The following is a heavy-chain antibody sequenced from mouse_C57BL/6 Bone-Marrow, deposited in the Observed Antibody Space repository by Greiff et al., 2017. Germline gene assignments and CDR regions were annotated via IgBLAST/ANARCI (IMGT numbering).Heavy chain of an antibody. V-gene: IGHV5-6*02. J-gene: IGHJ3*01. CDR1: GFTFSSYG. Sequence: EVKLVESGGDLVKPGGSLKLSCAASGFTFSSYGMSWVRQTPDKRLEWVATISSGGSYTYYPDSVKGRFTISRDNAKKTLYLQMSSLKSEDTALYYCARHATVRQFAYWGRGTLVTVSA. CDR2: ISSGGSYT. CDR3: ARHATVRQFAY. D-gene: IGHD1-1*01.